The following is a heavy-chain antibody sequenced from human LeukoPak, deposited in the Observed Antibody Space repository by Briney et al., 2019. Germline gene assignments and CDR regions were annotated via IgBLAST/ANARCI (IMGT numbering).Heavy chain of an antibody. J-gene: IGHJ6*03. CDR2: INDSGST. D-gene: IGHD3-10*01. CDR3: ARLFLRFGRGINYSHLYYMDV. CDR1: GGSFGGYF. V-gene: IGHV4-34*01. Sequence: PSETLSLTCAVSGGSFGGYFWSWIRQPPGKGLEWIGEINDSGSTKHNPSLKSRVTISLNTSKNQFSLKLSSVTAADTAIYYCARLFLRFGRGINYSHLYYMDVWGKGTTVTISS.